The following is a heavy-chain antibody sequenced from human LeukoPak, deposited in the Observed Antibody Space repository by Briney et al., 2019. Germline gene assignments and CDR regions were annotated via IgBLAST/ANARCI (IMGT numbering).Heavy chain of an antibody. CDR3: AKPFFDILTGYPPDY. CDR1: GFTFSSYA. Sequence: GGSLRLSCAASGFTFSSYAMHWVRQAPGKGLGWVAVISYDGSNKYYADSVKGRLTISRDNSKNTLYLQMNSLRAEDTAVYYCAKPFFDILTGYPPDYWGQGTLVTVSS. CDR2: ISYDGSNK. J-gene: IGHJ4*02. D-gene: IGHD3-9*01. V-gene: IGHV3-30*04.